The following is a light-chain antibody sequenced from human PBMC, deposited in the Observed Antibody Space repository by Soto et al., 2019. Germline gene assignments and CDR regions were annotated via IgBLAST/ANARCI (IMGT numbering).Light chain of an antibody. V-gene: IGLV1-40*01. CDR1: GSNIGADYD. J-gene: IGLJ1*01. Sequence: QSVLTQPPSVSGAPGQRVTISCTGSGSNIGADYDVHWYLQLPGTAPKLLIFGNINRPSGVPDRFSGSKSGTSASLAITGLQAADEADYYCQSYDIRLRAYVFATGTKVTVL. CDR3: QSYDIRLRAYV. CDR2: GNI.